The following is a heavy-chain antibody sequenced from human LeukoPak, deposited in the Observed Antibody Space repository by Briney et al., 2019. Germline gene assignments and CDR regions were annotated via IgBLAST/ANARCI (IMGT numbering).Heavy chain of an antibody. V-gene: IGHV3-7*01. CDR1: GFTFSSYW. CDR3: ARDSDYYYDSSYFDY. D-gene: IGHD3-22*01. Sequence: GGSLRLSCAASGFTFSSYWMSWVRQAPGKELEWVANIKQDGSEKYYVDPVKGRFTISRDNAKNSLYLQMNSLRAEDTAVYYCARDSDYYYDSSYFDYWGQGTLVTVSS. J-gene: IGHJ4*02. CDR2: IKQDGSEK.